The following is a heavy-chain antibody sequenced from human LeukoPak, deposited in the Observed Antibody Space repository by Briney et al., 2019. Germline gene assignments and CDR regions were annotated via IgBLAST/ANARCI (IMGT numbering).Heavy chain of an antibody. V-gene: IGHV4-39*07. J-gene: IGHJ6*03. Sequence: PSETLSLTCTVSGGSISTSNYYWGWIRQPPGKGLEWIGNIFYSGSTYYSPSLKSRVTISLDTSRNQFSLKLSSVTAADTAVYYCARAVQLWPKDYYYMDVWGKGTTVIMSS. D-gene: IGHD5-18*01. CDR3: ARAVQLWPKDYYYMDV. CDR1: GGSISTSNYY. CDR2: IFYSGST.